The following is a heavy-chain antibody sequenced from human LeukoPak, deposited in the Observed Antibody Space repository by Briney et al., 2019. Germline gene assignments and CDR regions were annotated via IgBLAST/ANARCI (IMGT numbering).Heavy chain of an antibody. J-gene: IGHJ4*02. V-gene: IGHV3-7*01. Sequence: GGSLRLSCGASGFTLRTYWMRWVRQAPGKGREGVANIKQDGSEKYYVDSVKGRFTISRDNAKNSLYLQMNSLRAEDTAMYYCARDSAGNDYWGQGTLVTVSS. CDR2: IKQDGSEK. D-gene: IGHD6-13*01. CDR1: GFTLRTYW. CDR3: ARDSAGNDY.